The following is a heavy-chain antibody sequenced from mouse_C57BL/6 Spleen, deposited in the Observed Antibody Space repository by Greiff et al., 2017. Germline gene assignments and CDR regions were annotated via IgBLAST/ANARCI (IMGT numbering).Heavy chain of an antibody. Sequence: EVKLVESGGGLVQPGGSLKLSCAASGFTFSDYYMYWVRQTPEKRLEWVAYISNGGGSTYYPDTVKGRFTISRDNAKNTLYLQMSRLKSEDTAMYYCARSSPYYYGSSYGYYAMDYWGQGTSVTVSS. V-gene: IGHV5-12*01. D-gene: IGHD1-1*01. CDR3: ARSSPYYYGSSYGYYAMDY. CDR2: ISNGGGST. CDR1: GFTFSDYY. J-gene: IGHJ4*01.